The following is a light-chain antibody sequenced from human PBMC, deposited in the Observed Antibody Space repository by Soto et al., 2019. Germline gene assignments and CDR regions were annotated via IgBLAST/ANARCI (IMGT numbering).Light chain of an antibody. CDR2: KAS. CDR3: QQYNSYWT. V-gene: IGKV1-5*03. CDR1: QSMSRW. J-gene: IGKJ1*01. Sequence: DIQMTQSPSTLSASVGDRVTITCRASQSMSRWLAWYQQKPGKAPKLLIYKASSLESGVPSRFSGSGSGTEFTLSISSLQADDFSNYYCQQYNSYWTFGQGTKVEIK.